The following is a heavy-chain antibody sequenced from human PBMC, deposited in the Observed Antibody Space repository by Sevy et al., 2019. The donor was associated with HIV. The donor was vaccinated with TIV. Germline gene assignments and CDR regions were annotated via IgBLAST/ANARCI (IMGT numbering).Heavy chain of an antibody. J-gene: IGHJ6*03. CDR2: ISYDGRDK. Sequence: GGSLRLSCAASGFTFSSYDMHWVRQAPGKGLEWVAGISYDGRDKHYVDSVKSQFTISRDNAKSTLYLQMSSLRVEDTAVFYCAAVALTFGGDPYAKHHFMDVWGKGTTVTVSS. CDR1: GFTFSSYD. V-gene: IGHV3-30*03. CDR3: AAVALTFGGDPYAKHHFMDV. D-gene: IGHD3-16*01.